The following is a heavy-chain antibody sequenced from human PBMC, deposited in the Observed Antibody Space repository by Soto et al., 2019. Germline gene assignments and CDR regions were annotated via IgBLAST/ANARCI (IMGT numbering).Heavy chain of an antibody. CDR1: GFTFSRYG. V-gene: IGHV3-30*18. CDR3: AKVGSLRYVDWLSPLSY. Sequence: GGYLRLSCAASGFTFSRYGMHWVRHAPGKGLEWVAVISYDGSNKYYADSVKGRFTISRDNSKNTLYLQMNSLRAEDTAVYYCAKVGSLRYVDWLSPLSYWAQGSLVTVSS. D-gene: IGHD3-9*01. J-gene: IGHJ4*02. CDR2: ISYDGSNK.